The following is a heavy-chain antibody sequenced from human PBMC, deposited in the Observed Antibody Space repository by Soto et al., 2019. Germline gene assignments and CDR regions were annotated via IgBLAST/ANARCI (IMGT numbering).Heavy chain of an antibody. Sequence: ASVKVSCKASGFTFTSSSVQWVRQARGQRLEWIGWITVGTGNTNYAQKVQERVTITRDMSTSTAYMELSNLRSEDTAVYYCAAGDSSGYYGGWGQGTQVTVSS. D-gene: IGHD3-22*01. CDR3: AAGDSSGYYGG. V-gene: IGHV1-58*01. J-gene: IGHJ4*02. CDR1: GFTFTSSS. CDR2: ITVGTGNT.